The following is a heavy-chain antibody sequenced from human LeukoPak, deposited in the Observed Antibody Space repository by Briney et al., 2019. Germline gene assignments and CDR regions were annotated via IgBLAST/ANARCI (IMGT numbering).Heavy chain of an antibody. CDR1: GFTFTNAW. CDR2: IRSKTDGGST. V-gene: IGHV3-15*01. J-gene: IGHJ2*01. Sequence: AGGSLRLSCAASGFTFTNAWMSWVSQAPGKGLEWVGLIRSKTDGGSTDYAASVKGRFTISRDDSKNTLHLQMSSLKTEDTAVYYCATVYWYFDLWGLGTLVSVSA. CDR3: ATVYWYFDL.